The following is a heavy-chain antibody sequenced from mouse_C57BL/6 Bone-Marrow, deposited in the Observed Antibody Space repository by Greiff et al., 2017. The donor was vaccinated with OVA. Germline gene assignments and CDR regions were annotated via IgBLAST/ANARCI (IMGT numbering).Heavy chain of an antibody. CDR3: TSYGNFDY. CDR2: IDPENGDT. CDR1: GFNIKDDY. V-gene: IGHV14-4*01. D-gene: IGHD2-1*01. J-gene: IGHJ2*01. Sequence: VQLQQSGAELVTPAASVKLSCTASGFNIKDDYMHWVKQRPEQGLEWIGWIDPENGDTEYASKFQGKATITADTSSNTAYLQLSSLTSEDTAVYYGTSYGNFDYWGQGTTLTVSS.